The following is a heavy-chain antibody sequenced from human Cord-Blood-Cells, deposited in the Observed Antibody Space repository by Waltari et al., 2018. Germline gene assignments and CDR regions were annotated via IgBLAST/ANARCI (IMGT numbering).Heavy chain of an antibody. CDR1: GYTFTSYD. CDR2: MNPNSGNT. D-gene: IGHD3-3*01. CDR3: ARGVYYDFWSGYNWFDP. V-gene: IGHV1-8*03. Sequence: QVQLVQSGAEVKKPGASVKVSCKASGYTFTSYDINWVRQATGQGLEWMGWMNPNSGNTGYAQKFQGRVTITRNTSISTAYMELSSLRSEDTAVYYCARGVYYDFWSGYNWFDPWGQGTLVTVSS. J-gene: IGHJ5*02.